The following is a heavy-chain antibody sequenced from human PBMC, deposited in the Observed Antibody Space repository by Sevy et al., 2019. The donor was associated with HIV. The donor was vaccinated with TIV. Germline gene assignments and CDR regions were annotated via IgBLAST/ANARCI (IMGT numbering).Heavy chain of an antibody. CDR2: IRTKANTYAT. CDR3: TSGHLRFYFDY. CDR1: GFTFSNAW. J-gene: IGHJ4*02. D-gene: IGHD4-17*01. V-gene: IGHV3-73*01. Sequence: GGSLRLSCAASGFTFSNAWMSWVLQASGKGLEWVGRIRTKANTYATAYAASVRGRFTISRDDSKNTAYLQMNSLKTEDTAVYYCTSGHLRFYFDYWGQGTLVTVSS.